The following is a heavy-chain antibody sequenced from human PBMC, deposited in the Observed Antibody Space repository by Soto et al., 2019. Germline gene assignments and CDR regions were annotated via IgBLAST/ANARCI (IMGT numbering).Heavy chain of an antibody. CDR3: ARRGSGWSDNWFDP. CDR1: GYSFSNYW. J-gene: IGHJ5*02. V-gene: IGHV5-51*01. D-gene: IGHD6-19*01. Sequence: VQLVQSGAEVKKPGEALKISCKGSGYSFSNYWIGWVRQMPGKGLEWMGIIYPGDSDTRYSPSFQGQVTISVDKSISTAYLHWTSLQASDTARYYCARRGSGWSDNWFDPWGQGTLVTVSS. CDR2: IYPGDSDT.